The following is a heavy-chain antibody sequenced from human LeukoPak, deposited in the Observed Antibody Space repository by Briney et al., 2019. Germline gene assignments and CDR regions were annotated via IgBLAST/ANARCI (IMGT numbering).Heavy chain of an antibody. V-gene: IGHV4-39*01. CDR2: IYNSGST. CDR1: GGPISSSTYY. CDR3: ARQAYSSNLGWFDP. Sequence: PSETLSLTCSVSGGPISSSTYYWGWIRQPPGKGLEWIGNIYNSGSTYCNPSLRSRVTISVDTSKNQFSLKLSSVTAADTAVYYCARQAYSSNLGWFDPWGQGTLVTVSS. J-gene: IGHJ5*02. D-gene: IGHD6-13*01.